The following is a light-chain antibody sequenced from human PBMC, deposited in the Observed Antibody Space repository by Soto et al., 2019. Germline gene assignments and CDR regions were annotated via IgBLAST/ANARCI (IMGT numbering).Light chain of an antibody. CDR1: NSNIGSNS. V-gene: IGLV1-44*01. Sequence: QSVLTQPPSASGTPGQRVTISCSGTNSNIGSNSVNWYQQLPGTAPTLLIFTNNQRPSGVPDRFSGSKSGTSASLSISGLQSEDEADYYCAAWDDSPSGPEWVFGGGTKLTVL. CDR2: TNN. CDR3: AAWDDSPSGPEWV. J-gene: IGLJ2*01.